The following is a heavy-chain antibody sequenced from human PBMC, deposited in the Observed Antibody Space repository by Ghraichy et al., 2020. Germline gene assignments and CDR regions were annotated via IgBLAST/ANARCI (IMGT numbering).Heavy chain of an antibody. D-gene: IGHD3-22*01. V-gene: IGHV3-21*01. CDR1: GFTFSSYS. CDR2: ISSSSSYI. J-gene: IGHJ6*02. Sequence: GALRLSCAASGFTFSSYSMNWVRQAPGKGLEWVSSISSSSSYIYYADSVKGRFTISRDNAKNSLYLQMNSLRAEDTAVYYCARDALEGHYYDSSGSSFGYYGMDVWGQGTTVTVSS. CDR3: ARDALEGHYYDSSGSSFGYYGMDV.